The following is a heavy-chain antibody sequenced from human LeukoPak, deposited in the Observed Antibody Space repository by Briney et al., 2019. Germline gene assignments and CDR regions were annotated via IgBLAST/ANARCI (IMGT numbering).Heavy chain of an antibody. J-gene: IGHJ4*02. D-gene: IGHD5-18*01. V-gene: IGHV4-39*07. Sequence: KPSETLSLTCTVSGGSISSSSYYWGWIRQPPGKGLEWIGSIYYSGSTYYNPSLKSRVTISVDTSKNQFSLKLSSVTAADTAVYYCARDTYSYGYSWGQGTLVTVSS. CDR2: IYYSGST. CDR1: GGSISSSSYY. CDR3: ARDTYSYGYS.